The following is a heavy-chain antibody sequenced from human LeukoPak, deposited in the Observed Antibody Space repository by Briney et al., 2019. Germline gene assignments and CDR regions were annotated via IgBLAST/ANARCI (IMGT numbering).Heavy chain of an antibody. CDR3: ASTQTFDY. Sequence: GGSLRLSCTASGFTFSNYWMSWVRQAPGKGLEWVANIKQDGSERYYADSVRGRFTISRDNAKSSLYLQLNSLRVEDTAVYHCASTQTFDYWGQGTLITVPS. CDR2: IKQDGSER. CDR1: GFTFSNYW. J-gene: IGHJ4*02. V-gene: IGHV3-7*05.